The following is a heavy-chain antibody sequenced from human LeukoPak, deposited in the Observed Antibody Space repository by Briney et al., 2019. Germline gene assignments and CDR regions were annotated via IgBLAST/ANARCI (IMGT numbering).Heavy chain of an antibody. J-gene: IGHJ4*02. D-gene: IGHD5-18*01. CDR3: ARDFRGYIDY. V-gene: IGHV4-59*01. Sequence: SETLSLTCTVSGVSISSYYWSWIRQPPGKGLEWIGCIYYSGSTNYNPSLKSRVTISVDTSRNQFSLKLSSVTAADTAVYYCARDFRGYIDYWGQGALVTVSS. CDR1: GVSISSYY. CDR2: IYYSGST.